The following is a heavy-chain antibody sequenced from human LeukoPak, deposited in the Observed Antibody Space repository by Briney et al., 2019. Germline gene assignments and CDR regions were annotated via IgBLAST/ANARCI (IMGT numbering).Heavy chain of an antibody. Sequence: PGGSLRLSCAASGFTYTTYGLHWARQAPGKGLEWVAAIASNGVSEYYADSVKGRFTIYSDNSKNTLFLQMNSLRPVDTAVNYCAKRCHYSINWYHYFDYWGQGTLVTVSS. D-gene: IGHD6-13*01. V-gene: IGHV3-30*18. CDR2: IASNGVSE. CDR1: GFTYTTYG. J-gene: IGHJ4*02. CDR3: AKRCHYSINWYHYFDY.